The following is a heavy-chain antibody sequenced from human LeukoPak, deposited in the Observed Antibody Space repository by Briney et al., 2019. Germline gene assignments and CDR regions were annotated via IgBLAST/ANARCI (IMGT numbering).Heavy chain of an antibody. CDR2: MNPNSGNT. J-gene: IGHJ5*02. D-gene: IGHD5-12*01. CDR1: GYTFNHYD. Sequence: ASVKVSCKASGYTFNHYDVNWVRQAAGQGREGMGWMNPNSGNTGYAQKFQGRVTMTRNTSISTAYMELSSLRSEDTAVYYCARGARGGYVIPWGQGTLVTVSS. CDR3: ARGARGGYVIP. V-gene: IGHV1-8*01.